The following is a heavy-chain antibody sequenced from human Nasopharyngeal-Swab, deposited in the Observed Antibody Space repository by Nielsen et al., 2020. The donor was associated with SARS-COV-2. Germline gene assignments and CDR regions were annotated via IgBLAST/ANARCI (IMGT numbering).Heavy chain of an antibody. V-gene: IGHV3-23*01. D-gene: IGHD6-13*01. Sequence: VRQAPGKGLEWVSTPSGTGESTYYADSVTGRFAISRDNSNNTLYLQMHGLRAEDTAIYFCAKAWAAAGLSFYYYMDVWGKGTTVTVSS. CDR2: PSGTGEST. J-gene: IGHJ6*03. CDR3: AKAWAAAGLSFYYYMDV.